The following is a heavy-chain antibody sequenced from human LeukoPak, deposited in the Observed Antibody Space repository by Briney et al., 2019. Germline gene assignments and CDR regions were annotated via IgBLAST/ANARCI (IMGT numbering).Heavy chain of an antibody. CDR3: ARDRVIAADPRDYYYYYGMDV. D-gene: IGHD6-6*01. CDR1: GFTFSSYA. V-gene: IGHV3-23*01. J-gene: IGHJ6*02. Sequence: QSGGSLRLSCAASGFTFSSYAMSWVRQAPGKGLEWVSAISGSGGSTYYADSVKGRFTISRDNSKNTLYLQMNSLRAEDTAVYYCARDRVIAADPRDYYYYYGMDVWPRDHGHRLL. CDR2: ISGSGGST.